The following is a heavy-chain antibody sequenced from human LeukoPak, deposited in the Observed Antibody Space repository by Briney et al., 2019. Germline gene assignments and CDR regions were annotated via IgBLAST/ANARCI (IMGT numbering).Heavy chain of an antibody. CDR1: GFTFSSYA. Sequence: GGSLRLSCAASGFTFSSYAMSWVRQAPGKGLEWVSAIGGSGGSTYYADSVKGRFTISRDNSKNTVFLQMNSLRAEDTAVYYCAKWGDYDVLTGYYVSDYWGQGTLVTVSS. CDR2: IGGSGGST. CDR3: AKWGDYDVLTGYYVSDY. D-gene: IGHD3-9*01. V-gene: IGHV3-23*01. J-gene: IGHJ4*02.